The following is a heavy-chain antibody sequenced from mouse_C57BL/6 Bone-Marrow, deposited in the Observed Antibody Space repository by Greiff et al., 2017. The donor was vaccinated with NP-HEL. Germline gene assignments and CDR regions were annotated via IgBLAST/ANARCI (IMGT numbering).Heavy chain of an antibody. J-gene: IGHJ3*01. V-gene: IGHV1-59*01. CDR3: ARSPYYGSSPWFAY. Sequence: QVQLQQPGAELVRPGTLVKLSCKASGYTFTSYWMHWVKQRPGQGLEWIGVIDPSDSYTNYNQKFKGKATLTVDTSSSTAYMQLSSLTSEDSAVYYCARSPYYGSSPWFAYWGQGTLVTVSA. D-gene: IGHD1-1*01. CDR1: GYTFTSYW. CDR2: IDPSDSYT.